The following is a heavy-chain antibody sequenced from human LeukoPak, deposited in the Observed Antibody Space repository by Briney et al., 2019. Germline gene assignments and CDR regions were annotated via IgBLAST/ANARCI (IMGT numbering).Heavy chain of an antibody. D-gene: IGHD6-13*01. J-gene: IGHJ4*02. CDR1: GGSISSGGYY. CDR2: IYHSGST. V-gene: IGHV4-30-2*01. Sequence: SQTLSLTCTVSGGSISSGGYYWSWIRQPPGKGLEWIGYIYHSGSTYYNPSLKSRDTISVDRSKNQFSLKLSSVTAADTAVYYCARDITDEAAAGKLGDYWGQGTLVTVSS. CDR3: ARDITDEAAAGKLGDY.